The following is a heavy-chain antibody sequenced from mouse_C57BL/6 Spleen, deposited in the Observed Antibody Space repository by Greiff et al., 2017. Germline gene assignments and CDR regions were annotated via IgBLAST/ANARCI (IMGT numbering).Heavy chain of an antibody. Sequence: QVQLQQSDAELVKPGASVKISCKVSGYTFTDHTIHWMKQRPGQGLEWIGVINPGSGGTNYNEKFKGKATLTADKSSSTAYMQLSSLTSEDSAVYFCARGGGYFDWYFDVWGTGTTVTVSS. CDR3: ARGGGYFDWYFDV. CDR2: INPGSGGT. V-gene: IGHV1-78*01. J-gene: IGHJ1*03. D-gene: IGHD1-1*02. CDR1: GYTFTDHT.